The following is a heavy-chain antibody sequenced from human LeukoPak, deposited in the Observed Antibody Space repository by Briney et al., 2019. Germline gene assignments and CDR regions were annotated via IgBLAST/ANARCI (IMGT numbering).Heavy chain of an antibody. CDR2: IYWNDDK. Sequence: SGPTLVNPTQTLTLTCTFSGFSLSTSGVGVGWIRQPPGKALEWLALIYWNDDKRYSPSLKSRLTITKDTSKNQVVLTMTNMDPVDTATYYCAHIRVVPAAIGLYYYGMDVWGQGTTVTVSS. V-gene: IGHV2-5*01. CDR3: AHIRVVPAAIGLYYYGMDV. J-gene: IGHJ6*02. D-gene: IGHD2-2*02. CDR1: GFSLSTSGVG.